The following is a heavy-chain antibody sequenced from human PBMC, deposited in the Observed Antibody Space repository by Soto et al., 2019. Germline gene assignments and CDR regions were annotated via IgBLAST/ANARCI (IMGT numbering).Heavy chain of an antibody. CDR1: GFTFSSYA. J-gene: IGHJ6*02. Sequence: QVQLVESGGGVVQPGRSLRLSCAASGFTFSSYAMHWVRQAPGKGLECVAVISYDGSNKYYADSVQGRFTISRDNSKNTLYLQMNSLRAEDTAVYYCARDEIRFSWAYGMDVWGQGTTVTVSS. CDR2: ISYDGSNK. D-gene: IGHD3-3*01. V-gene: IGHV3-30-3*01. CDR3: ARDEIRFSWAYGMDV.